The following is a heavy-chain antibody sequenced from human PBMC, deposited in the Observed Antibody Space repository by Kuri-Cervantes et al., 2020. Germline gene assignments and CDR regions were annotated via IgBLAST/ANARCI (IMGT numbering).Heavy chain of an antibody. CDR2: INQDGTEK. J-gene: IGHJ4*02. V-gene: IGHV3-7*05. CDR1: VFNCI. Sequence: GGSLRLSCAAVVFNCIRQAPGKGLEWVANINQDGTEKDYVDSVKGRFTISRDNSRNTLYLQMDSLRAEDTAVYHCAKYGDYDSDTYPFFDQCSQGTLVTVSS. D-gene: IGHD3-22*01. CDR3: AKYGDYDSDTYPFFDQ.